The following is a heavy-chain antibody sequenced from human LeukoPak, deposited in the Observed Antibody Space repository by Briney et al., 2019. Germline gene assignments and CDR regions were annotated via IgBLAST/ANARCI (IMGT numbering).Heavy chain of an antibody. CDR2: INHSGST. D-gene: IGHD6-19*01. CDR3: ASQVIAVTFYFDY. Sequence: SETLSLTCAVYGGSFSGYYWSWIRQPPGKGLEWIGEINHSGSTNYNPSLKSRVTISVDTSKNQFSLKLSSVTAADTAVYYCASQVIAVTFYFDYWGQGTLVTASS. J-gene: IGHJ4*02. CDR1: GGSFSGYY. V-gene: IGHV4-34*01.